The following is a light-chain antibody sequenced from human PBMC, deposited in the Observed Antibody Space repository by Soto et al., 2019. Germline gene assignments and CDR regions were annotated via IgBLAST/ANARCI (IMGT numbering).Light chain of an antibody. CDR2: EVS. CDR3: SSYTSRSTLGV. Sequence: QSALTQPASVSGSPGQSITISCTGTSSDVGGYNYVSWYQQHPGKAPKLMIYEVSNRPSGVSNRFSGSKSGNTASLTISGLQAEDEADYYCSSYTSRSTLGVFGGGTKRTVL. J-gene: IGLJ3*02. V-gene: IGLV2-14*01. CDR1: SSDVGGYNY.